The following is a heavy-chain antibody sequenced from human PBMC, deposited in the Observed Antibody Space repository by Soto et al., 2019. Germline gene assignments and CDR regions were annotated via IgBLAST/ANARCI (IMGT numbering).Heavy chain of an antibody. CDR2: LSGSGGST. V-gene: IGHV3-23*01. Sequence: EVQLLESGGGLVQPGGSLRLSCAASGFTFSSYAMSWVRQAPGKGLEWGSALSGSGGSTYYADSVKGRFTISRDNSKNTLYLQMNSLRAEDTAVYYCAKDGYYDYIWGSYRYGYFDYWGQGTLVTVSS. D-gene: IGHD3-16*02. J-gene: IGHJ4*02. CDR3: AKDGYYDYIWGSYRYGYFDY. CDR1: GFTFSSYA.